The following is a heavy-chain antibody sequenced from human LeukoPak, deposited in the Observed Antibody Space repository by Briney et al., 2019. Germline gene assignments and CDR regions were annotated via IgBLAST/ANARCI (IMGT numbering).Heavy chain of an antibody. CDR2: ISGLSTHI. CDR1: GFTFSDYD. J-gene: IGHJ4*02. D-gene: IGHD3-16*01. CDR3: GRAFPPLRTSSAGDL. V-gene: IGHV3-69-1*02. Sequence: GGSLRLSCSASGFTFSDYDMNWVRQAPGKGLEWVSSISGLSTHIYYGDSVKGRFSISRDNAKNSVYLQMNSPGVEDTAIYYCGRAFPPLRTSSAGDLWGQGILVTVSS.